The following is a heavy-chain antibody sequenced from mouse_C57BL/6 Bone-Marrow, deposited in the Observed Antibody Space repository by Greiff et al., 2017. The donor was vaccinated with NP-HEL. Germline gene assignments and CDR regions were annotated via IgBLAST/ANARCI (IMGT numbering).Heavy chain of an antibody. J-gene: IGHJ2*01. D-gene: IGHD4-1*02. V-gene: IGHV8-8*01. CDR3: ARIATGTFPYYFDY. CDR2: IWWDDDK. CDR1: GFSLSTFCMG. Sequence: QVQLKESGPGILQPSQTLSLTCSFSGFSLSTFCMGVGWIRQPSGKGLEWLAHIWWDDDKYYNPALKSRLTISKDTSKNQVFLKIANVDTADTATYYCARIATGTFPYYFDYWGQGTTLTVSS.